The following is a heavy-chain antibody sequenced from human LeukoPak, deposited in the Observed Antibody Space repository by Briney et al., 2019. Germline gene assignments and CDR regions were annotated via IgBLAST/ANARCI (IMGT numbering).Heavy chain of an antibody. CDR2: ISSSSSYI. D-gene: IGHD3-10*01. V-gene: IGHV3-21*01. Sequence: GGSLRLSCAASGFTFSSYSMNWVHQAPGKGLEWVSSISSSSSYIYYADSVKGRFTISRDNAKNSLYLQMNSLRAEDTAVYYCARGYYGSASLGAYWGQGTLVTVSS. CDR3: ARGYYGSASLGAY. J-gene: IGHJ4*02. CDR1: GFTFSSYS.